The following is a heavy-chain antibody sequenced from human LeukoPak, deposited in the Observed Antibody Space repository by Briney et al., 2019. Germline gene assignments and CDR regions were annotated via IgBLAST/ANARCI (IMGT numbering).Heavy chain of an antibody. CDR1: GGSFSGYY. Sequence: SETLSLTCAVYGGSFSGYYWSWIRQPPGKGLEWIGYIYYSGSTNYNPSLKSRVTISVDTSNNQFSLNLISVTAADTAVYYCARIAATRFDPWGQGTLVTVSS. V-gene: IGHV4-59*08. D-gene: IGHD6-13*01. CDR2: IYYSGST. CDR3: ARIAATRFDP. J-gene: IGHJ5*02.